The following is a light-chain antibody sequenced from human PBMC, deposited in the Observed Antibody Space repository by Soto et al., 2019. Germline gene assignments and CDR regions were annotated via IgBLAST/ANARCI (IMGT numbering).Light chain of an antibody. V-gene: IGKV3-15*01. CDR2: GAS. CDR3: QQRSNWPSIT. J-gene: IGKJ1*01. CDR1: QSVNSK. Sequence: IVMTQSPATLSVSPGERATLSCRASQSVNSKLAWYQQKPGQAPRLLIYGASTRATGIPARFSGSGSGSDFTLTISSLEPEDFAVYYCQQRSNWPSITFGQGTKVDIK.